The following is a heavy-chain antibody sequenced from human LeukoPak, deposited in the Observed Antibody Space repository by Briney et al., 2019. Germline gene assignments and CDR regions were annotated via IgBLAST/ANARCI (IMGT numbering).Heavy chain of an antibody. V-gene: IGHV1-2*02. CDR2: INPNSGGT. J-gene: IGHJ4*02. CDR3: AREGVDTAMVFPY. D-gene: IGHD5-18*01. CDR1: GGTFSSYA. Sequence: GASVKVSCKASGGTFSSYAISWVRQAPGQGLEWMGWINPNSGGTNYAQKFQGRVTMTRDTSISTAYMELSRLRSDDTAVYYCAREGVDTAMVFPYWGQGTLVTVSS.